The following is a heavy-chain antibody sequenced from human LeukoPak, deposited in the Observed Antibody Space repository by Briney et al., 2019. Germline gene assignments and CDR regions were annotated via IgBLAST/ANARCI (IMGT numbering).Heavy chain of an antibody. CDR2: ISGSGGST. CDR3: ARADLPLGYCSGGSCRGGFDP. Sequence: GGSLRLSCAASGFTFNSYAMSWVRQAPGKGLEWVSAISGSGGSTYYADSVKGRFTISRDNSKNTLYLQMNSLRAEDTAVYCCARADLPLGYCSGGSCRGGFDPWGQGTLVTVSS. CDR1: GFTFNSYA. J-gene: IGHJ5*02. D-gene: IGHD2-15*01. V-gene: IGHV3-23*01.